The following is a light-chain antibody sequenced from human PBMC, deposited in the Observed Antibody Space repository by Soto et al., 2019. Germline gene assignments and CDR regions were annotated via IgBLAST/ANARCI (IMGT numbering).Light chain of an antibody. Sequence: DIQMTQSPSSLSASVGDRVTITCWASQDISNYLAWYQQKPGKVPKLLIYAASTLQSGVPSRFSGSGSGTDFTLTISSLQPEDVATYYCQKYNSAPRTFGGGTKVEIK. CDR2: AAS. J-gene: IGKJ4*01. CDR3: QKYNSAPRT. CDR1: QDISNY. V-gene: IGKV1-27*01.